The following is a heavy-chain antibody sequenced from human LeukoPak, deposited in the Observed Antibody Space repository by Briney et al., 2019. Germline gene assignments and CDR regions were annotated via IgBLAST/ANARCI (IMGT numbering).Heavy chain of an antibody. CDR2: IYYSGST. CDR1: GGSISSGGYY. J-gene: IGHJ5*02. CDR3: ARDLPGNWFDP. V-gene: IGHV4-31*03. D-gene: IGHD1-14*01. Sequence: SETLSLTCTVSGGSISSGGYYWSWIRQHPGKGLEWIGYIYYSGSTYYNPSLKSRVTISVDTSKNQSSLKLSSVTAADTAVYYCARDLPGNWFDPWGQGTLVTVSS.